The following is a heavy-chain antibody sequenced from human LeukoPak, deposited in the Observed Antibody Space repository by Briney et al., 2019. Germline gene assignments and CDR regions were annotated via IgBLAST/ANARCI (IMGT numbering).Heavy chain of an antibody. J-gene: IGHJ4*02. D-gene: IGHD6-13*01. CDR1: GGSFSGYY. V-gene: IGHV4-34*01. Sequence: SETLSLTCAVYGGSFSGYYWSWIREPPGKGLEWIGEINHSGSTNYNPSLKSRVTISVDTSKNQFSLKLSSVTAADTAVYYCASSPGIAAAGIIYWGQGTLVTVSS. CDR2: INHSGST. CDR3: ASSPGIAAAGIIY.